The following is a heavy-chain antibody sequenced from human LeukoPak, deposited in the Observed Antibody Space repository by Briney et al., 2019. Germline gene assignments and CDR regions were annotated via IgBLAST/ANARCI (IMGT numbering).Heavy chain of an antibody. D-gene: IGHD3-16*01. CDR1: GFVFKTYT. Sequence: GGSLRLSCAASGFVFKTYTMTWVRQAPGKGLEWVSSITGDCKYISYADSVKGRFTISRDNAKNSLYLQVASLRGDDTATYYCAREGNDYYYDQWGQGTLVTVSP. V-gene: IGHV3-21*01. CDR2: ITGDCKYI. CDR3: AREGNDYYYDQ. J-gene: IGHJ4*02.